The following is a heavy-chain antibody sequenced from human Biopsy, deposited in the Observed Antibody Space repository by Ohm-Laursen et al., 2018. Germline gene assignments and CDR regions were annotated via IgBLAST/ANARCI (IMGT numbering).Heavy chain of an antibody. CDR3: ARHAPSYSGSYWRYFDL. CDR2: VSYRGGT. V-gene: IGHV4-31*03. D-gene: IGHD1-26*01. CDR1: GGSITRGGYY. J-gene: IGHJ2*01. Sequence: TLSLTCTVSGGSITRGGYYWNWIRQHPEKGLEWIGYVSYRGGTYHNPSLESRVFLSLDTSKNQFSLRLTSVTAEDMAVYYCARHAPSYSGSYWRYFDLWGRGTLVTVSS.